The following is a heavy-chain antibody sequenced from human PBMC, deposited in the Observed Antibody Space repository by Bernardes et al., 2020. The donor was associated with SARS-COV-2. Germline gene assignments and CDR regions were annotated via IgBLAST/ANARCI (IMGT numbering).Heavy chain of an antibody. CDR2: IYNNGGA. Sequence: SETLSLTCTVSGGSISSGTYYWTWIRQPAGKGLEWIGHIYNNGGANYNPSLKSRVTISEDTAKNQFSLKLSSVTAADTAGYYCARGSGWTTVFDYWGQGTLVTVSS. J-gene: IGHJ4*02. D-gene: IGHD6-19*01. CDR1: GGSISSGTYY. V-gene: IGHV4-61*09. CDR3: ARGSGWTTVFDY.